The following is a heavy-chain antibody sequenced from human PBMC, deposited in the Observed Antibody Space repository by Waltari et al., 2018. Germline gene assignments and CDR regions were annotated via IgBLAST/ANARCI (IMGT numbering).Heavy chain of an antibody. CDR1: GGTFSSYA. V-gene: IGHV1-69*11. D-gene: IGHD3-10*01. Sequence: QVQLVQSGAEVKKPGSSVKVSCMASGGTFSSYAISWVRQAPGQGLEWMGGIIPILVKANDAQKFQGRFTITGDESTSTAYMGLSSLRSEDTAVYYCARDQGGYMPYPPWYFDLWGRGTLVTVSS. CDR3: ARDQGGYMPYPPWYFDL. J-gene: IGHJ2*01. CDR2: IIPILVKA.